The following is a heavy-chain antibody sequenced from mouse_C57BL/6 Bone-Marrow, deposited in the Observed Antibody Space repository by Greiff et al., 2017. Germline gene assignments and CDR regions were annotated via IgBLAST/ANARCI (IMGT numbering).Heavy chain of an antibody. Sequence: EVMLVESGGGLVKPGGSLKLSCAASGFTFSSYAMSWVRQTPEKRLEWVATISDGGSYTSYPDNVKGRFTIARDNAKNNLYLQMRHLKSEDTAMYYCARDDYGSSCAMDYWGQGTSVTVSS. CDR1: GFTFSSYA. CDR3: ARDDYGSSCAMDY. V-gene: IGHV5-4*01. J-gene: IGHJ4*01. CDR2: ISDGGSYT. D-gene: IGHD1-1*01.